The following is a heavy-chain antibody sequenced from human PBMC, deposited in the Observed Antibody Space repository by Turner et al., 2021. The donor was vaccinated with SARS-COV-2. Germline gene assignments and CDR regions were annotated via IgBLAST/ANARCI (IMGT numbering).Heavy chain of an antibody. V-gene: IGHV3-64D*06. CDR1: GITFSSYA. CDR2: MSRNGGST. J-gene: IGHJ4*02. CDR3: VKGSY. Sequence: EVQLVESGGGLVQPGGSLRLSGSASGITFSSYAMHGVRQTPGKRLEDVSAMSRNGGSTYYADSVKGRLTISRDNSKNTLYLQMSSLRAEDTAVYYCVKGSYWGQGTLVTVSS.